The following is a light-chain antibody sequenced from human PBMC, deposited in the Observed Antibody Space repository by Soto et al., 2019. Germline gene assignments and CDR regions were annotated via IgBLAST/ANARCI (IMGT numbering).Light chain of an antibody. CDR2: DAS. CDR1: QSVGNN. CDR3: QQYNKWPPLT. J-gene: IGKJ4*01. V-gene: IGKV3-15*01. Sequence: EIMMPQSPATLSVSPVERAILSCRASQSVGNNLAWYQQIPGQAPRLLIYDASARATGVPARFSGSGSGTEFTLTISSLQSEDFAIYYCQQYNKWPPLTFGGGTKVEIK.